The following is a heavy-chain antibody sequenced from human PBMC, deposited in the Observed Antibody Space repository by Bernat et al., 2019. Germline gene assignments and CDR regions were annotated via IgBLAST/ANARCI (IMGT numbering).Heavy chain of an antibody. D-gene: IGHD3-3*01. V-gene: IGHV5-10-1*03. CDR3: ARTDYDFWSGYPYYYYMDV. CDR1: GYSFTSYW. Sequence: EVQLVQSGAEVKKPGESLRISFKGSGYSFTSYWISWVRQMPGKGLEWMGRIDPSDSYTNYSPSFQGNVTISADKSISTAYLQWSSLKASDTAMYYCARTDYDFWSGYPYYYYMDVWGKGTTVTVSS. CDR2: IDPSDSYT. J-gene: IGHJ6*03.